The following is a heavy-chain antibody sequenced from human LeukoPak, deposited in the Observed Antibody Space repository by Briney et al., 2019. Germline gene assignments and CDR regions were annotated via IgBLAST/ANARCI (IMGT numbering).Heavy chain of an antibody. CDR1: GFTFSSYS. CDR2: ITSRSSYI. V-gene: IGHV3-21*01. CDR3: ARDLLSGWVVLGY. J-gene: IGHJ4*02. Sequence: GGSLRLSCAASGFTFSSYSMNWVRQAPGKGLEWVSSITSRSSYIYYADSVKGRFTISRDNAKNSVYLQMNSLRAEDTSVYYCARDLLSGWVVLGYWGQGTLVTVSS. D-gene: IGHD6-19*01.